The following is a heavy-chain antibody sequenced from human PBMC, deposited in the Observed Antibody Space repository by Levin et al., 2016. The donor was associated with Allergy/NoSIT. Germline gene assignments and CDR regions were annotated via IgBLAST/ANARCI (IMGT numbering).Heavy chain of an antibody. CDR2: ISGSGGST. J-gene: IGHJ4*02. Sequence: VRQAPGKGLEWVSAISGSGGSTYYADSVKGRFTISRDNSKNTLYLQMNSLRAEDTAVYYCAKYRHDYYGVFDYWGQGTLVTVSS. V-gene: IGHV3-23*01. D-gene: IGHD3-3*01. CDR3: AKYRHDYYGVFDY.